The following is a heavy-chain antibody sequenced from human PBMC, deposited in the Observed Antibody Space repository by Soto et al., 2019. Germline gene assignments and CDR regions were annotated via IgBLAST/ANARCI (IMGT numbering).Heavy chain of an antibody. Sequence: ASVKVSCKVSGYTLTELSMHWVRQAPGKGLEWMGGFDPEDGETIYAQKFQGRVTITRDTSASTAYMELSSLRSEDTAVYYCARADRIAAADPFDYWGQGTLVTVSS. CDR1: GYTLTELS. D-gene: IGHD6-13*01. J-gene: IGHJ4*02. CDR3: ARADRIAAADPFDY. V-gene: IGHV1-24*01. CDR2: FDPEDGET.